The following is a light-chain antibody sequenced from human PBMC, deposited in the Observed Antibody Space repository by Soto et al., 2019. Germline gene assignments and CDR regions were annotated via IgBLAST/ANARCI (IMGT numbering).Light chain of an antibody. J-gene: IGKJ4*01. V-gene: IGKV3-20*01. CDR3: QHYQTFLPLT. CDR2: GAS. CDR1: QDIGSSN. Sequence: EIVLTQSPGTLSLSPGERATLSCRASQDIGSSNVAWYQHKPGLAPRLLLYGASSRATGIPDRFSGGGTGTDFTLTIRRLEPEDFGVYYCQHYQTFLPLTFGGGTKVEIK.